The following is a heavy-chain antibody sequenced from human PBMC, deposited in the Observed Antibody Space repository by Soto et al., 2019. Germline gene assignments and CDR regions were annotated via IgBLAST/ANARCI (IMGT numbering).Heavy chain of an antibody. Sequence: QVQLQESGPGLVMPSQTLSLTCTVSGDSISYGGYYWGWIRLRPGKGLEWIGYIYYGGRSLYNPSLRSRITMSVDTSKNPFSLRLTSVTAADTAEYYCAKMLTYWGQGTLVTVSS. J-gene: IGHJ4*02. V-gene: IGHV4-31*03. CDR3: AKMLTY. CDR1: GDSISYGGYY. D-gene: IGHD2-8*01. CDR2: IYYGGRS.